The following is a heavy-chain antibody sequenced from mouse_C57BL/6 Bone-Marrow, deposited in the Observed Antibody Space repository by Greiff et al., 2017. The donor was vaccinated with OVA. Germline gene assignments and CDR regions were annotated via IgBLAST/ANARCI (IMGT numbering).Heavy chain of an antibody. J-gene: IGHJ2*01. V-gene: IGHV5-2*01. Sequence: EVKLVESGGGLVQPGESLKLSCESNEYEFPSHDMSWVRKTPEKRLELVAAINSDGGSTYYPDTMERRFIISRDNTKKTLYLQRISLRSEDTALYYCARHSSMITTGDDYWGQGTTLTVSS. CDR1: EYEFPSHD. CDR3: ARHSSMITTGDDY. CDR2: INSDGGST. D-gene: IGHD2-4*01.